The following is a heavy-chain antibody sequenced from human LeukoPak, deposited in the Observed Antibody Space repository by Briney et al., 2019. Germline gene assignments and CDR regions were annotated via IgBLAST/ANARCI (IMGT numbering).Heavy chain of an antibody. CDR3: ASDYDEEYAFDI. CDR1: GFTFSSYW. J-gene: IGHJ3*02. D-gene: IGHD5-12*01. CDR2: IKQDGNEK. V-gene: IGHV3-7*01. Sequence: PGGSLRLSCAASGFTFSSYWMNWVRQAPGKGLEWVANIKQDGNEKFYVDSVKGRFTISRDNAKNTLYLQMNSLRAEDTAVYYCASDYDEEYAFDIWGQGTMVTVSS.